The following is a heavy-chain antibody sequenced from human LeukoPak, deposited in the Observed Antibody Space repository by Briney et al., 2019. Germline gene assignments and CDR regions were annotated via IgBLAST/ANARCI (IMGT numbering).Heavy chain of an antibody. J-gene: IGHJ5*02. CDR2: TYYRSKWYN. CDR1: GDSVSSNSAA. Sequence: QTLSLTCAISGDSVSSNSAAWNWIRQSPSRGLEWLGRTYYRSKWYNDYAVSVKSRITINPDTSKNQFSLQLNSVTPEDTAVYYCARDVSRSEDSSGWYDWFNPWGQGTLVTVSS. V-gene: IGHV6-1*01. CDR3: ARDVSRSEDSSGWYDWFNP. D-gene: IGHD6-19*01.